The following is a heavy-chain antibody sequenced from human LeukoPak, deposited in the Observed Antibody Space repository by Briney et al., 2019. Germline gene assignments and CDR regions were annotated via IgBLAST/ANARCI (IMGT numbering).Heavy chain of an antibody. CDR3: ARGLYSSSWYGDY. CDR1: GYTFTGYY. CDR2: INPNSGGT. Sequence: ASVKVSCKASGYTFTGYYMHWVRQAPGQGLEWMGWINPNSGGTNYAQKFQGRVTMTRDTSISTAYMELSRLRSDDTAVYCCARGLYSSSWYGDYWGQGTLVTVSS. D-gene: IGHD6-13*01. J-gene: IGHJ4*02. V-gene: IGHV1-2*02.